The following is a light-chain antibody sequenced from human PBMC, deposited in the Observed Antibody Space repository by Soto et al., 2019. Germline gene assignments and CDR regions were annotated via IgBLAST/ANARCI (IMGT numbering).Light chain of an antibody. CDR2: DVS. CDR1: SSDVGGYNY. V-gene: IGLV2-14*03. J-gene: IGLJ1*01. Sequence: QSALTQPASVSGSPGQSITISCTGTSSDVGGYNYVSWYQHHPGKAPKLMIYDVSNRPSGVSIRFSGSKSGNTASLTISGLQAEDDADYYCSSYTSSRINYVFGTGTKLTVL. CDR3: SSYTSSRINYV.